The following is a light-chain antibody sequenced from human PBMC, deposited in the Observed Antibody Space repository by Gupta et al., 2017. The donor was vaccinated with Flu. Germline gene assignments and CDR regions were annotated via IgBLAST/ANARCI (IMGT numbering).Light chain of an antibody. J-gene: IGLJ3*02. CDR2: TND. Sequence: QSVLTQPPSASGTPGQRITISCSGSSSNIVRNSVYWYQQLPATAPKVLIYTNDQRPSGVPDRFSGSKSGTSASLAISGLRSEDEAEYYCAAWDASLSGWVFGGGTNLTVL. V-gene: IGLV1-47*01. CDR1: SSNIVRNS. CDR3: AAWDASLSGWV.